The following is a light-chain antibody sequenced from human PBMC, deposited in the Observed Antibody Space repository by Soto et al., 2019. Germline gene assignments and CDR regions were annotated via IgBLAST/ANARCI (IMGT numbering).Light chain of an antibody. Sequence: EIVLTQSPGTLSLSPGEGATLSCRASQSINSFLAWYQQRRGQAPRLLIHGASNRATGIPDRFSGSGSGTDFTITISILEPEDFAVYYCQQYGGSPRTFGQGPKVYVK. V-gene: IGKV3-20*01. J-gene: IGKJ1*01. CDR2: GAS. CDR1: QSINSF. CDR3: QQYGGSPRT.